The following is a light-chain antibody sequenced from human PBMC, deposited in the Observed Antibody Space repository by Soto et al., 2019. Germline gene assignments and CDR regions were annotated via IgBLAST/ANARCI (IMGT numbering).Light chain of an antibody. CDR2: AAS. Sequence: DIQMTQSPSAMSASVGDRVTITCRASQDINNYLVWFQQKPGTVPKRLIYAASSLQSGVTSRFSSSRSGTEFTLTISSLQPEDFATYYCLQHNSYPLTFGGGTKVEIK. J-gene: IGKJ4*01. V-gene: IGKV1-17*03. CDR1: QDINNY. CDR3: LQHNSYPLT.